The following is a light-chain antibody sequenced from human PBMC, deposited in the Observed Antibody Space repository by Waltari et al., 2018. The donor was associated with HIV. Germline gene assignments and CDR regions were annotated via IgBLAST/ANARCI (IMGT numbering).Light chain of an antibody. CDR1: QSISSY. V-gene: IGKV1-39*01. CDR3: QQSYSTPRT. CDR2: AAS. J-gene: IGKJ4*01. Sequence: DIQMPQSPSSLSASVGDRATITCRASQSISSYFNWYQQKPGKAPKLLIYAASSLQSGVPSRFSGSGSGTEFTLTISSLQPEDFATYYCQQSYSTPRTFGGGTKVEIK.